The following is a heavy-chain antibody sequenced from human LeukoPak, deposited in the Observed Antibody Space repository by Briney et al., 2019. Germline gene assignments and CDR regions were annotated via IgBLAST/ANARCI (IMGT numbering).Heavy chain of an antibody. CDR3: ARDRAGTTASLDY. D-gene: IGHD1-1*01. Sequence: ASVKVSCKASGYTFTGYYMHWVRQAPGQGLEWMGWINPNSGGTNYAQKFQGRVTMTRDTSISTAYMELRSLRSDDTAVYYCARDRAGTTASLDYWGQGTLVTVSS. CDR2: INPNSGGT. J-gene: IGHJ4*02. V-gene: IGHV1-2*02. CDR1: GYTFTGYY.